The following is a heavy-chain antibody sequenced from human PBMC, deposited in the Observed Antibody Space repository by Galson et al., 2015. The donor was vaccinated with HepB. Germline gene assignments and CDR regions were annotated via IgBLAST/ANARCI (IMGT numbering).Heavy chain of an antibody. V-gene: IGHV1-69*10. Sequence: SVKVSCKASGGTFSSYAISWVRQAPGQGLEWMGGIIPILGIANYAQKFQGRVTITADKSTSTAYMELSSLRSEDTAVYYCARNHIVVVPAASYYYYYYMDVWGKGTTVTVSS. J-gene: IGHJ6*03. D-gene: IGHD2-2*01. CDR2: IIPILGIA. CDR1: GGTFSSYA. CDR3: ARNHIVVVPAASYYYYYYMDV.